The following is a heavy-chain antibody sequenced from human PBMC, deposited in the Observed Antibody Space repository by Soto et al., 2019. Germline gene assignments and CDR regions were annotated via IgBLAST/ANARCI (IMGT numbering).Heavy chain of an antibody. CDR1: GFSLSTSKVG. CDR3: AHRLPSGSYQF. CDR2: IYWDDVK. J-gene: IGHJ4*02. Sequence: QITLKESGPTLVKPTQTLTLTYTFSGFSLSTSKVGVGWIRQPPGRALEWLALIYWDDVKDYSPSLKSRLTITKDTSKNQVVLTMTNMDPVDTATYYCAHRLPSGSYQFWGQGTLVTVSS. D-gene: IGHD1-26*01. V-gene: IGHV2-5*02.